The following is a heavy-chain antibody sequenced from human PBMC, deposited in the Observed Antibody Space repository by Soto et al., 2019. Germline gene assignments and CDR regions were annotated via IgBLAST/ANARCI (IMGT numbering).Heavy chain of an antibody. V-gene: IGHV4-34*01. CDR3: ARVAGRPNYDFWSGYKNNWFDP. CDR1: GFTFSSYG. CDR2: INHSGST. D-gene: IGHD3-3*01. Sequence: GSLRLSCAASGFTFSSYGIHWIRQPPGKGLEWIGEINHSGSTNYNPSLKSRVTISVDTSKNQFSLKLSSVTAADTAVYYCARVAGRPNYDFWSGYKNNWFDPWGQGTLVTVSS. J-gene: IGHJ5*02.